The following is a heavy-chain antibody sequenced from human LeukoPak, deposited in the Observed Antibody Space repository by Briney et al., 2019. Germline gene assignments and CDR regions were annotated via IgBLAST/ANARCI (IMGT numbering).Heavy chain of an antibody. CDR1: GFTFSSYS. V-gene: IGHV3-48*02. D-gene: IGHD6-19*01. J-gene: IGHJ4*02. CDR2: ISSTTSTI. CDR3: SRYISGWYYFDY. Sequence: GGSLRLSCAASGFTFSSYSMNWVRQAPGRGLEWVSYISSTTSTIYCADSVKGRFTISRDNAKNSLYLQMNSLRDEDTAVYYCSRYISGWYYFDYWGQGTLVTVSS.